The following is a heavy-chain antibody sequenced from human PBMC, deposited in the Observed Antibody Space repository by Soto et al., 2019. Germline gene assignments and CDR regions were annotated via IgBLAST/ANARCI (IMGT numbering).Heavy chain of an antibody. V-gene: IGHV1-18*01. D-gene: IGHD3-16*01. CDR2: ISGYNGYT. CDR3: ARDRDYSHTDADIDY. CDR1: GYNFNTYG. Sequence: ASVKVSCKTSGYNFNTYGIIWVRQAPGQGLEWMGWISGYNGYTKYTESLEDRVTLSTDTSTSTAYLELRSLRSGDTALYFCARDRDYSHTDADIDYGGQGTLVTVSS. J-gene: IGHJ4*02.